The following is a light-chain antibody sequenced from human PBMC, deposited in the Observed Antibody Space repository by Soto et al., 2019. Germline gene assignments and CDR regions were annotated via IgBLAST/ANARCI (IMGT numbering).Light chain of an antibody. CDR1: SSDVGSYNL. V-gene: IGLV2-23*01. CDR3: CSYAAGDSAV. CDR2: EGS. J-gene: IGLJ7*01. Sequence: QSVLTQPASVSGSPGQSITISCTGTSSDVGSYNLVSWYQQHPGKAPKFMIFEGSKRPSGVSNRFSGSKSGNTASLTISGLQAEDEADYYCCSYAAGDSAVFGGGTQLTVL.